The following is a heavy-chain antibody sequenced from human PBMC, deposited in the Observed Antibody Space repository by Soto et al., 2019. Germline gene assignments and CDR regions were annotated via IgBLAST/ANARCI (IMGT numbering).Heavy chain of an antibody. Sequence: GASVKVSCKASGYTFTSHRINWVRQAPGQGLEWMGWISTYNDNTNYAQKLQGRVTMTTDTSTSTAYMELRSLRSDDTAVYYCARGSISSWYGLDYWGQGTLVTVSS. J-gene: IGHJ4*02. V-gene: IGHV1-18*01. D-gene: IGHD6-13*01. CDR2: ISTYNDNT. CDR1: GYTFTSHR. CDR3: ARGSISSWYGLDY.